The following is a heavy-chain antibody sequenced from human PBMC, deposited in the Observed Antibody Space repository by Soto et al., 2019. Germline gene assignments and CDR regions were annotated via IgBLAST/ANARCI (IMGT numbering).Heavy chain of an antibody. Sequence: GGSLRLSCAASGFTFSSYWMHWVRQAPGKGLVWVSRINSDGSSTSYADSVKGRFTISRDNAKNTLYLQMNSLRAEDTAVYYCARDKKRPGIAAAGTSDPDDAFDIWGQGTMVTVSS. J-gene: IGHJ3*02. CDR1: GFTFSSYW. CDR3: ARDKKRPGIAAAGTSDPDDAFDI. V-gene: IGHV3-74*01. D-gene: IGHD6-13*01. CDR2: INSDGSST.